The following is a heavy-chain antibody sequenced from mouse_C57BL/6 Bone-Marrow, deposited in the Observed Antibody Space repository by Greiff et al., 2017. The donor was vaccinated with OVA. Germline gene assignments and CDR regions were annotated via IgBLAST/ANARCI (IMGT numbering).Heavy chain of an antibody. J-gene: IGHJ3*01. CDR1: GFTFSSYA. Sequence: EVNVVESGEGLVKPGGSLKLSCAASGFTFSSYAMSWVRQTPEKRLEWVAYISSGGDYIYYADTVKGRFTISRDNARNTLYLQMSSLKSEDTAMYYCTREENDYLFAYWGQGTLVTVSA. CDR2: ISSGGDYI. CDR3: TREENDYLFAY. V-gene: IGHV5-9-1*02. D-gene: IGHD2-4*01.